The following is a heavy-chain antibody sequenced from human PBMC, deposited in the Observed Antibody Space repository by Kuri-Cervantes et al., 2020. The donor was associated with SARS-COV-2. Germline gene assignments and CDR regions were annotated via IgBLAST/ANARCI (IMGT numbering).Heavy chain of an antibody. CDR2: ISSSSSYI. V-gene: IGHV3-21*01. D-gene: IGHD3-10*01. CDR1: GFTFSSYS. Sequence: GESLKISCAASGFTFSSYSMNWVRQAPGKGLEWVSSISSSSSYIYYADSVKGRFTISRDNAKNSLYLQMNSLRAEDTAVYYCARSGPRLLWFGELGDAWGQGTLVIVSS. CDR3: ARSGPRLLWFGELGDA. J-gene: IGHJ5*02.